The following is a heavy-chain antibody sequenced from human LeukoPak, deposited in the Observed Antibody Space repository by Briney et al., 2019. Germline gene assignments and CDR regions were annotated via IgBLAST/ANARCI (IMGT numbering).Heavy chain of an antibody. Sequence: PGGSLRLSCAASGFTFNRRGMHWVRQAPGKGLEWVAVISYDGSNKYYADSVKGRFTISRDNSKNTLYLQMNSLRAEDTAVYYCAKDYDITRYFDYWGQGTLVTVSS. V-gene: IGHV3-30*18. D-gene: IGHD3-9*01. CDR2: ISYDGSNK. J-gene: IGHJ4*02. CDR3: AKDYDITRYFDY. CDR1: GFTFNRRG.